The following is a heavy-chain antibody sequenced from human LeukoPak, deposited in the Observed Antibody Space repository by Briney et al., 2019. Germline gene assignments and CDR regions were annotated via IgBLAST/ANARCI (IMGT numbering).Heavy chain of an antibody. CDR1: GVSITSYY. CDR3: ARPQHDALDI. CDR2: IYYTGST. V-gene: IGHV4-59*08. Sequence: PSETLSLACTVSGVSITSYYWRWVRQSPGRGLEWIGYIYYTGSTNYNPSLKSRVTISVDTSKSQFSLKLSSVTAADTAVYCCARPQHDALDIWGQGTMVTVSS. J-gene: IGHJ3*02. D-gene: IGHD1-1*01.